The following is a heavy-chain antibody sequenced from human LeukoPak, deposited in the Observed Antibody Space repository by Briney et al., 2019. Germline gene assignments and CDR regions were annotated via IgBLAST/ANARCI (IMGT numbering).Heavy chain of an antibody. V-gene: IGHV3-23*01. Sequence: GGSLRLSCAASGFTFSSYAMSWVRQAPGKGLEWVSSISGSGGSTYYADSVKGRFTISRDNFKNTLYLQMNSLRAEDTAVYYCAKGTYGGNSDIDYWGQGTLVTVSS. CDR3: AKGTYGGNSDIDY. J-gene: IGHJ4*02. CDR2: ISGSGGST. CDR1: GFTFSSYA. D-gene: IGHD4-23*01.